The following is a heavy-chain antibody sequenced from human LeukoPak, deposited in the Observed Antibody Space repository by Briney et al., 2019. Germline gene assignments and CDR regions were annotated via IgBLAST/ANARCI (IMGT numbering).Heavy chain of an antibody. CDR2: IYYSGST. CDR1: GGSISSGGYY. J-gene: IGHJ6*02. CDR3: ARVVITTYGMDV. Sequence: SQTLSLTCTVSGGSISSGGYYWSWLRQHPGKGLEWIGYIYYSGSTYYNPSLKSRVTISVDTSKNQFSLKLSSVTAADTAVYYCARVVITTYGMDVWGQGTTVTVSS. D-gene: IGHD3-22*01. V-gene: IGHV4-31*03.